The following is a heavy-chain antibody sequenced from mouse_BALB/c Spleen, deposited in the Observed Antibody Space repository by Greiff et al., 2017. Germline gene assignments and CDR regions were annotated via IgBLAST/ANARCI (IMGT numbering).Heavy chain of an antibody. J-gene: IGHJ3*01. CDR1: GYTFTSYW. CDR2: LDPSDSYT. CDR3: ARDYRYDGAWFAY. D-gene: IGHD2-14*01. V-gene: IGHV1-69*02. Sequence: QVQLQQPGAELVKPGASVKLSCKASGYTFTSYWMHWVKQRPGQGLEWIGELDPSDSYTNYNQKFKGKATLTVDKSSSTAYMQLSSLTSEDSAVYYCARDYRYDGAWFAYWGQGTLVTVSA.